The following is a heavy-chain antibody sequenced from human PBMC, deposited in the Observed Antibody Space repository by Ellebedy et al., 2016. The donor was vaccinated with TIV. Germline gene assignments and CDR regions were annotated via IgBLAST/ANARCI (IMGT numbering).Heavy chain of an antibody. J-gene: IGHJ4*02. CDR1: GFTFSSYD. V-gene: IGHV3-13*01. CDR2: IGTAGDT. Sequence: GESLKISCAASGFTFSSYDMHWVRQATGKGLEWVSAIGTAGDTYYPGSVKGRFTISRENAKNSLYLQMNSLRAGDTAVYYCARDKGAITTTLYFDYWGQGTLVTVSS. D-gene: IGHD1-1*01. CDR3: ARDKGAITTTLYFDY.